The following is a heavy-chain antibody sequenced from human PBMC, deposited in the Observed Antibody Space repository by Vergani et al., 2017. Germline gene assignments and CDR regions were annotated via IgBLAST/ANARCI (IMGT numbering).Heavy chain of an antibody. Sequence: QLQLQESGPGLVKPSETLSLTCTVSGGSISSSSYYWGWIRQPPGKGLEWSGSIYYSGSTYYNPSLQSRVTISVDTSKNQFSLKLSSVTAADTAVYYCAGGATVVRSAFDIWGQGTMVTVSS. CDR3: AGGATVVRSAFDI. CDR2: IYYSGST. J-gene: IGHJ3*02. V-gene: IGHV4-39*01. D-gene: IGHD4-23*01. CDR1: GGSISSSSYY.